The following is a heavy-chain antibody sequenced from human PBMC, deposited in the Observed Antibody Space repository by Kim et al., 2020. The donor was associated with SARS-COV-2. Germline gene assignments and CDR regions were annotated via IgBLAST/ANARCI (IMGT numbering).Heavy chain of an antibody. D-gene: IGHD1-26*01. Sequence: GGSLRLSCAASGFTFSSYGMHWVRQAPGKGLEWVAVISYDGSNKYYADSVKGRFTISRDNSKNTLYLQMNSLRAEDTAVYYCASNGGRGGYYFDYWGQGTLVTVSS. CDR3: ASNGGRGGYYFDY. CDR2: ISYDGSNK. J-gene: IGHJ4*02. CDR1: GFTFSSYG. V-gene: IGHV3-30*03.